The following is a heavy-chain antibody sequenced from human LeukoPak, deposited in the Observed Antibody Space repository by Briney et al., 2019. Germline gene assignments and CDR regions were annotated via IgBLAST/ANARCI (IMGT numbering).Heavy chain of an antibody. CDR3: AKVLVLVSANRYYFDY. D-gene: IGHD2-15*01. CDR1: GFTFSSYA. Sequence: PGGSLRLSCAASGFTFSSYAMSWVRQAPGKGLEWVSAISGSGGSTYYADSVKGRFTISSDNSKNTLYLQMNSLRAEDTAVYYCAKVLVLVSANRYYFDYWGQGTLVTVSS. J-gene: IGHJ4*02. CDR2: ISGSGGST. V-gene: IGHV3-23*01.